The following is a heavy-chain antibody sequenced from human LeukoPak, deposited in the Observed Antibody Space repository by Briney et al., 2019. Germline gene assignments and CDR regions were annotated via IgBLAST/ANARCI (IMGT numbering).Heavy chain of an antibody. CDR2: IFYSGNT. CDR1: GGSINSSSYY. CDR3: ARITDAFDI. Sequence: SETLSLTCTVSGGSINSSSYYWGWIRQPPGKGLEWIGSIFYSGNTYDNPSLKSRVTISVDTSKNQFSLKLSSVTAADTAVYYCARITDAFDIWGQGTMVTVSS. D-gene: IGHD1-14*01. V-gene: IGHV4-39*07. J-gene: IGHJ3*02.